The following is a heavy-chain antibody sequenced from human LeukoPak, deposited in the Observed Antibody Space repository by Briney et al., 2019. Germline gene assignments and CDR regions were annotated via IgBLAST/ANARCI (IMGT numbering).Heavy chain of an antibody. D-gene: IGHD3-22*01. CDR2: MHHSGST. CDR3: ARELLYDSSVFWFDP. J-gene: IGHJ5*02. V-gene: IGHV4-4*02. Sequence: SETLSLTCAVSGGSISSSNWWSWVRQPPGKGLEWIGEMHHSGSTNYNPSLKSRVTMSVDKSKNQFSLKLSSVTAADTAVYYCARELLYDSSVFWFDPWGQGTLVTVSS. CDR1: GGSISSSNW.